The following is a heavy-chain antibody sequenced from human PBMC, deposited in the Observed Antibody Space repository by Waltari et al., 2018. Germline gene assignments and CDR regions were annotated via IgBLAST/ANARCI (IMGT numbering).Heavy chain of an antibody. CDR2: INHSGST. D-gene: IGHD3-9*01. CDR1: GGSFSGYY. V-gene: IGHV4-34*01. J-gene: IGHJ6*03. Sequence: QVQLQQWGAGLLKPSETLSLTCAVYGGSFSGYYWSWIRQPPGKGLEWIGEINHSGSTNYNPSLKSRVTISVDTSKNQFSLKLSSVTAADTAVYYCARRILTGYKYYYYYMDVWGKGTTVTVSS. CDR3: ARRILTGYKYYYYYMDV.